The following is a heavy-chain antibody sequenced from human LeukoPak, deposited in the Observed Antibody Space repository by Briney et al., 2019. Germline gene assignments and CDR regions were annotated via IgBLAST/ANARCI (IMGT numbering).Heavy chain of an antibody. Sequence: PGGSLRLSCAASGFTFSSYAMHWVRQAPGKGLEWVAVISYDGSNKYYADSVKGRFTISRDNSKNTLYLQMNSLRAEDTAVYYCAREEWELLEGAFDIWGQGTMVTVSS. CDR3: AREEWELLEGAFDI. CDR2: ISYDGSNK. CDR1: GFTFSSYA. V-gene: IGHV3-30-3*01. D-gene: IGHD1-26*01. J-gene: IGHJ3*02.